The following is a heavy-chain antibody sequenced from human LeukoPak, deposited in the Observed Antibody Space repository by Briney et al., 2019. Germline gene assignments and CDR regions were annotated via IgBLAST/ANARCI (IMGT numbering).Heavy chain of an antibody. CDR2: ISSSGSTI. Sequence: QPGGSLRLSCAASGFTFSSYEMNWVRQAPGKGLEWVSYISSSGSTIYYADSVKGRFTISRDNAKNSLHLQMNSLRAEDTAVYYCARGEYQLLHYYYYGMDVWGKGTTVTVSS. CDR3: ARGEYQLLHYYYYGMDV. D-gene: IGHD2-2*01. CDR1: GFTFSSYE. J-gene: IGHJ6*04. V-gene: IGHV3-48*03.